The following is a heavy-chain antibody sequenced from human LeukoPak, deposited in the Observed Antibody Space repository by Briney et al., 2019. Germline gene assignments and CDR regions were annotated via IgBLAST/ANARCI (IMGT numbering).Heavy chain of an antibody. CDR1: GGFISSSSYY. V-gene: IGHV4-39*01. CDR2: IYYSGST. J-gene: IGHJ3*02. D-gene: IGHD3-22*01. Sequence: PSETLSLTCTVSGGFISSSSYYWGWIRQPPGKGLEWIGSIYYSGSTYYNPSLKSRVTISVDTSKNQFSLKLSSVTAADTAVYYCARGAYYYDSSGLRAFDIWGQGTMVTVSS. CDR3: ARGAYYYDSSGLRAFDI.